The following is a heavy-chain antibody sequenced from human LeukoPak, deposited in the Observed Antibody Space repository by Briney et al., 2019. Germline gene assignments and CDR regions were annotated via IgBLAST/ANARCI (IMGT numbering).Heavy chain of an antibody. CDR2: IYTSGST. CDR1: GGSISSYY. V-gene: IGHV4-4*07. CDR3: AREASSMAARFCDY. D-gene: IGHD6-6*01. Sequence: SETLSLTCTVSGGSISSYYWSWIRQPAGKGLEWIGRIYTSGSTNYNPSLKSRVTMSVDTSKNQFSLKLSSVTAADTAVYYCAREASSMAARFCDYWGQGTLVTVSS. J-gene: IGHJ4*02.